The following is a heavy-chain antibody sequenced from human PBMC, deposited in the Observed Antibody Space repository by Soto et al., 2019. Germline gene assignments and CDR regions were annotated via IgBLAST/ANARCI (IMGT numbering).Heavy chain of an antibody. J-gene: IGHJ4*01. CDR1: WFTLSDHY. CDR2: SRDKPQGYST. Sequence: SLSPSCAGPWFTLSDHYIDWVRQAPGKGLEWVGRSRDKPQGYSTAYAASVKGRFTTSRDESKNSAYLQMNSLKTEDTAVYYCVRATYFSDSSGYTRCLDYWGQGTLVTVSS. V-gene: IGHV3-72*01. D-gene: IGHD3-22*01. CDR3: VRATYFSDSSGYTRCLDY.